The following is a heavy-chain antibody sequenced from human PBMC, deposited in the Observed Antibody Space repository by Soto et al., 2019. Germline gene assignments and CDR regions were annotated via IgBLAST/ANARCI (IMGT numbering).Heavy chain of an antibody. CDR3: ARCSGWYGQCYFDC. Sequence: DVQLVETGGGLIQPGGSLRLSCAASGFIVSRSYMSWVRQAPGKGLEWVSVIYSDGRTYYADSVKGRFTISRDNSKNTLYLQMNSLSAEDTAVYYCARCSGWYGQCYFDCWGQGTLVTVSS. D-gene: IGHD6-13*01. CDR2: IYSDGRT. V-gene: IGHV3-53*02. J-gene: IGHJ4*02. CDR1: GFIVSRSY.